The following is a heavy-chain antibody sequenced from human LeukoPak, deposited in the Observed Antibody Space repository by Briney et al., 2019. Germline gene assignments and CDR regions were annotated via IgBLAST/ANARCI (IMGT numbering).Heavy chain of an antibody. Sequence: PGGSLRLSCAASGFTVSSNYMSWVRQAPGKGLERVSVIYSGGSTYYADSVKGRFTISRDNSKNTLYLQMNSLRAEDTAVYYCARSGLTCSGGSCYGDDYWGQGTLVTVSS. CDR2: IYSGGST. CDR3: ARSGLTCSGGSCYGDDY. CDR1: GFTVSSNY. J-gene: IGHJ4*02. V-gene: IGHV3-53*01. D-gene: IGHD2-15*01.